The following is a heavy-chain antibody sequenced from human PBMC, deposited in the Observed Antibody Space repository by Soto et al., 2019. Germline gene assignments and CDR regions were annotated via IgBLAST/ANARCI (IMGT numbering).Heavy chain of an antibody. CDR2: IKQDGSEK. CDR1: GFTFSSYW. D-gene: IGHD3-10*01. Sequence: PGGSLRLSCAASGFTFSSYWMSWVRQAPGKGLEWVADIKQDGSEKYYVDSVRGRFTISRDNAKNSLYLQMNSLRDEDTAVYYCSRVSGIYYYGMDVWGKGTTGTVS. CDR3: SRVSGIYYYGMDV. V-gene: IGHV3-7*01. J-gene: IGHJ6*04.